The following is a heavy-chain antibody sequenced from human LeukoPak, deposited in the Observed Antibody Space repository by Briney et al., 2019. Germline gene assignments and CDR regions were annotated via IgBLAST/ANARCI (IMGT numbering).Heavy chain of an antibody. D-gene: IGHD6-6*01. CDR1: GGSFSGYY. CDR2: INHSGST. Sequence: SETLSLTCAVYGGSFSGYYWSWIRQPPGKGLEWIGEINHSGSTNYNPSLKSRVTISVDTSKNQFSLKLSSVTAADTAVYYCARSPLLVQFDYWGQGTLVTVSS. J-gene: IGHJ4*02. CDR3: ARSPLLVQFDY. V-gene: IGHV4-34*01.